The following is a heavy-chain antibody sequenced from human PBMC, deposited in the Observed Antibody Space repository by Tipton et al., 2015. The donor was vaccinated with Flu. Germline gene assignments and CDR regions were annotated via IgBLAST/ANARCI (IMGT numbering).Heavy chain of an antibody. CDR1: GFTFSSYA. CDR3: ARDRITMVRGVIISEYYFDY. Sequence: SLRLSCAASGFTFSSYAMHWVRQAPGKGLEWVAVISYDGSNKYYADSVKGRFTTSRDNSKNTLYLQMNSLRVEDTAVYYCARDRITMVRGVIISEYYFDYWGQGTLVTVSS. J-gene: IGHJ4*02. D-gene: IGHD3-10*01. V-gene: IGHV3-30-3*01. CDR2: ISYDGSNK.